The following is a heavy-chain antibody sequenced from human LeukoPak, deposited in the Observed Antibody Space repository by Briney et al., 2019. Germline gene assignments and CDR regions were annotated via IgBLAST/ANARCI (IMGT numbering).Heavy chain of an antibody. CDR3: ARAPYYYDSSGYYYNV. CDR2: IYYSGST. J-gene: IGHJ6*04. Sequence: PSETLSLTCTVSSGSISSYYWSWIRQPPGKGLEWIGYIYYSGSTNYNPSLKSRVTISVDTSKNQFSLKLSSVTAADTAVYYCARAPYYYDSSGYYYNVWGKGTTVTVSS. D-gene: IGHD3-22*01. V-gene: IGHV4-59*01. CDR1: SGSISSYY.